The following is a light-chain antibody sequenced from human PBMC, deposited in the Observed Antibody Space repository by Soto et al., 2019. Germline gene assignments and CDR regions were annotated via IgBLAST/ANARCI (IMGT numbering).Light chain of an antibody. V-gene: IGLV7-43*01. Sequence: QTVVTQEPSLTVSPGGTVTLTCASSTGAVTSGHYPNWFQQKPGQAPTSLIHSTSTKHSWTPARFSGSLLGGKGVLTLSGVQPDDEADYDCLLYYDGVQVFGGGTKLTVL. CDR3: LLYYDGVQV. CDR1: TGAVTSGHY. CDR2: STS. J-gene: IGLJ2*01.